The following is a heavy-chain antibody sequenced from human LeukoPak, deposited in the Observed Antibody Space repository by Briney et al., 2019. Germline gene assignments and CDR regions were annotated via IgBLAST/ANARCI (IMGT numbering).Heavy chain of an antibody. Sequence: GGSLRLSCAASGFTFSSYAMHWVRQAPGKGLEYVSAISSNGGSTYYANSVKGRFTISRDNSKNTLYLQMGSLRAEDMAVCYCARDAEYYDSSGYFHYYFDYWGQGTLVTVSS. CDR3: ARDAEYYDSSGYFHYYFDY. J-gene: IGHJ4*02. V-gene: IGHV3-64*01. CDR2: ISSNGGST. D-gene: IGHD3-22*01. CDR1: GFTFSSYA.